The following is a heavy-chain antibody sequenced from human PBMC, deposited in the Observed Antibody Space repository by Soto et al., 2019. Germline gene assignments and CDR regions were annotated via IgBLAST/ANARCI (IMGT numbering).Heavy chain of an antibody. CDR2: IYPGDSDT. CDR1: GYSFTSYW. CDR3: ARPLRGSGSGSSHVEYYYYGMDV. Sequence: PXESLKISCKGSGYSFTSYWIGWVRQMPGKGLEWMGIIYPGDSDTRYSPSFKGQATISADKSISTAYLQWSSLKASDTAMYYCARPLRGSGSGSSHVEYYYYGMDVWGQGTTVTVSS. V-gene: IGHV5-51*01. D-gene: IGHD3-10*01. J-gene: IGHJ6*02.